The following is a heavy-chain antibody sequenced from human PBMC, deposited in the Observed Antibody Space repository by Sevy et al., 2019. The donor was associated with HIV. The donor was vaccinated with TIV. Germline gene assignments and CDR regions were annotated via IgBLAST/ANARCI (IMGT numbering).Heavy chain of an antibody. Sequence: SETLSLTCAVYGGSFSGYYWSWIRQPPGKGLEWIGEINHSGSTNYNPSLKSRVTISVDTSKNQFSLKLRSVTAADTAVYYCARAANRRGYCSSTSCSRDWFDPWGQGTLVTVSS. CDR1: GGSFSGYY. V-gene: IGHV4-34*01. D-gene: IGHD2-2*01. J-gene: IGHJ5*02. CDR2: INHSGST. CDR3: ARAANRRGYCSSTSCSRDWFDP.